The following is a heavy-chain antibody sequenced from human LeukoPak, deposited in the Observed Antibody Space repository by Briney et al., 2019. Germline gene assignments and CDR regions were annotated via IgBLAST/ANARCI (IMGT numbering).Heavy chain of an antibody. CDR2: IYTSGST. D-gene: IGHD5-12*01. V-gene: IGHV4-61*02. CDR3: ASGDSGYDNFDY. CDR1: GGSISSGSYY. J-gene: IGHJ4*02. Sequence: ASETLSLTCTVSGGSISSGSYYWSWIRQPAGKGLEWIGRIYTSGSTNYNPSLKSRVTMSVDTSKKQFSLKPSSVTAADTAVYYCASGDSGYDNFDYWGQGTLVTVSS.